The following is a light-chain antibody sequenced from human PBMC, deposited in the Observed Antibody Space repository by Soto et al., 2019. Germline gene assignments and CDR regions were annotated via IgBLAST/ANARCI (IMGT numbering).Light chain of an antibody. CDR3: LQHNSYPPT. CDR2: KAS. V-gene: IGKV1-5*03. Sequence: DIQMTQSPSTLSASVGDRVTITCRASQSIRSWLAWYQQKPGKVPKLLIYKASSLESGVPSRFSGSGSGTEFTLTISSLQPEDFATYYCLQHNSYPPTFGQGTKVDIK. CDR1: QSIRSW. J-gene: IGKJ1*01.